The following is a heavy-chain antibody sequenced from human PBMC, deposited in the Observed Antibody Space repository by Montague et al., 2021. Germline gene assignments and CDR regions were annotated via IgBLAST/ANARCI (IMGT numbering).Heavy chain of an antibody. CDR2: ISASSDNI. Sequence: SLRLSCAVSGLTFDNCAMTWVRQAPGKGLEWVSGISASSDNIYYADSVKGRVTISRDNSKNTLYLQMRDLRAKDTAVYCCARDRRGGTYFDYWGQGTLVTASS. D-gene: IGHD2-15*01. CDR3: ARDRRGGTYFDY. V-gene: IGHV3-23*01. CDR1: GLTFDNCA. J-gene: IGHJ4*02.